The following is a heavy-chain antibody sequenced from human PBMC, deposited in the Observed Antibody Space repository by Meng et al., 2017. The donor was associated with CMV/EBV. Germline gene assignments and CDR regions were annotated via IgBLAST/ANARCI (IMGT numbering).Heavy chain of an antibody. CDR2: INHSGST. J-gene: IGHJ5*02. D-gene: IGHD3-10*01. CDR1: GGSFSSYY. V-gene: IGHV4-34*01. CDR3: AAGDGSGIGDNWFDP. Sequence: YGGSFSSYYWIWIRQRPGKGLEWIGKINHSGSTNYNPSLKSRVTISVDTSKNQFSLKLSSVTAADTAVYYCAAGDGSGIGDNWFDPWGQGTLVTVSS.